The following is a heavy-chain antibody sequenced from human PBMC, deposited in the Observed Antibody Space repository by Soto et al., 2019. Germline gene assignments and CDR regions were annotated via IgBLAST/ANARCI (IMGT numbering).Heavy chain of an antibody. CDR1: GGTLTSYT. V-gene: IGHV1-69*02. CDR3: ARGDTSFDI. Sequence: QVQLVQSGPEVKKPGSSVKVSCTASGGTLTSYTINWVRQAPGQGLEWMGRIIPLVEMANYAQKFQGRITITANTSTRAPYMELSSLRSEDTAVYYCARGDTSFDIWGRGTLITVSS. CDR2: IIPLVEMA. D-gene: IGHD3-10*01. J-gene: IGHJ2*01.